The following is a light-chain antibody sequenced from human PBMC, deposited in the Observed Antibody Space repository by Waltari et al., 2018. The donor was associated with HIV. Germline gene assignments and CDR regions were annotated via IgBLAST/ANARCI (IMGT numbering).Light chain of an antibody. Sequence: EVVFTQSPVTLSLSTGERATHTCRASQSVNYFLDWYQQKPGQAPRLLIYDASNMPTGIPARFSGSGSGTDFTLTISSLEPEDFAVYFCQQRSNWRWTFGQGTKVEIK. CDR1: QSVNYF. V-gene: IGKV3-11*01. CDR3: QQRSNWRWT. CDR2: DAS. J-gene: IGKJ1*01.